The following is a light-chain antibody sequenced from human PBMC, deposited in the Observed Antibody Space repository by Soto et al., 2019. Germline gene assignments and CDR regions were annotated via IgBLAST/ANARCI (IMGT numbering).Light chain of an antibody. CDR2: GNS. V-gene: IGLV1-40*01. J-gene: IGLJ3*02. CDR1: SSNIGAGYD. Sequence: QSVLTQPSVSGAPGQRVTISCTESSSNIGAGYDVHWYQQLPGTAPKLLIYGNSNRPSGVPDRFSGSKSGTSASLAITGLQAEDEADYYCQSYDSSLSGWVFGGGTQLTVL. CDR3: QSYDSSLSGWV.